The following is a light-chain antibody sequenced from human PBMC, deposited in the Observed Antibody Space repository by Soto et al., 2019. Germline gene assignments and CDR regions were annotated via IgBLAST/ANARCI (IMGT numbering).Light chain of an antibody. V-gene: IGLV2-14*01. Sequence: QSVLTQPASVSGSPGQSITISRTGTSSDVGGYNYVSWYQQYPGKAPKLMIYEVTHRPSGVSNRFSGSKSGNTASLTISGLQAEDEANYYCQSYDSRLSGSRVFGSGTKVTVL. CDR3: QSYDSRLSGSRV. CDR2: EVT. CDR1: SSDVGGYNY. J-gene: IGLJ1*01.